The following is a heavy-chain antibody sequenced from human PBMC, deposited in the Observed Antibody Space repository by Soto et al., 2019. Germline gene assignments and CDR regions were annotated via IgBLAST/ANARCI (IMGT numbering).Heavy chain of an antibody. CDR3: ARDGDYYDSSGYFDY. CDR2: IWYDGSNK. D-gene: IGHD3-22*01. CDR1: GFTVSSNY. Sequence: GGALRLSCAASGFTVSSNYMSWVRQAPGKGLEWVAVIWYDGSNKYYADSVKGRFTISRDNSKNTLYLQMNSLRAEDTAVYYCARDGDYYDSSGYFDYWGQGTMVTVSS. V-gene: IGHV3-33*08. J-gene: IGHJ4*03.